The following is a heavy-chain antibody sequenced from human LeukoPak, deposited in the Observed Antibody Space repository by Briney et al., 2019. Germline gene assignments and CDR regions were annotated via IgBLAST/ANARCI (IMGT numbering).Heavy chain of an antibody. CDR1: GYTFTSYD. CDR3: ARSVTIQNYYYYGMDV. Sequence: GASVKVSCKASGYTFTSYDINWVRQATGQGLEWMGWMNPNSGNTGYAQKFQGRVTMTRNTSISTAYMELSSLRSEDTAAYYCARSVTIQNYYYYGMDVWGQGTTVTVSS. J-gene: IGHJ6*02. D-gene: IGHD4-11*01. V-gene: IGHV1-8*01. CDR2: MNPNSGNT.